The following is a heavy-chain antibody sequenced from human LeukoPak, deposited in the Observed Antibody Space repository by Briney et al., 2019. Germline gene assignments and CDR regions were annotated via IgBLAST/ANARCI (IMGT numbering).Heavy chain of an antibody. D-gene: IGHD6-13*01. CDR1: GDSFSYFY. J-gene: IGHJ4*02. Sequence: SETLSLTCTVSGDSFSYFYWSWIRQPPGKGLEWSGYIYNSGSTNYNPSLKSRVTISLGTSKNQFSLKLSSVTAADTAVYSCARGVGAAAGRTFDFWGQGTLVTVSS. CDR2: IYNSGST. V-gene: IGHV4-59*01. CDR3: ARGVGAAAGRTFDF.